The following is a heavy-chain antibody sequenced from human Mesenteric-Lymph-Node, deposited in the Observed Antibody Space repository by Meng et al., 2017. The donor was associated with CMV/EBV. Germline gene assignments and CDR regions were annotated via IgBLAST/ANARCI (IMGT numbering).Heavy chain of an antibody. CDR2: IRYDGSNE. D-gene: IGHD2-2*02. J-gene: IGHJ6*02. CDR1: GFTFNIYG. CDR3: ARIPYYYYYGMDV. V-gene: IGHV3-30*02. Sequence: GESLRLSCAASGFTFNIYGMHWVRQAPGKGLEWVALIRYDGSNEYYADSVKGRFTISRDNSKNTLYLQMNSLTAEDTAVYYCARIPYYYYYGMDVWGQGTTVTVSS.